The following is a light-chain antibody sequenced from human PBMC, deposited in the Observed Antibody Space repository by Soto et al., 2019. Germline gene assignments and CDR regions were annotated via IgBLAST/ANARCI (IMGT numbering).Light chain of an antibody. J-gene: IGKJ1*01. V-gene: IGKV1-16*01. CDR1: QSISNY. CDR2: AAS. CDR3: QQYNSYLRT. Sequence: DIQLTKPPYSLSAFVGDRVTITCRASQSISNYLHWYQQKPGKAPKLLIFAASSLQSGVPSRFSGSGSGTEFTLTISSLQPDDFATYYCQQYNSYLRTFGQGTKVDIK.